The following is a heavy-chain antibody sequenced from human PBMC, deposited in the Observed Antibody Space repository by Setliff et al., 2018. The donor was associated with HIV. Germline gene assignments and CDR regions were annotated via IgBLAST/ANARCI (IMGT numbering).Heavy chain of an antibody. Sequence: ASVKVSCKASGYTFTSYGISWVRQAPGQGPEWMVWISAYNGNTNYAQKLQGRVTMTTDTSTNTAYMELRSLRSDDTAIYYCTRDLGSSGWLSFFDYWGQGTLVTVTS. CDR3: TRDLGSSGWLSFFDY. J-gene: IGHJ4*02. CDR1: GYTFTSYG. D-gene: IGHD6-19*01. CDR2: ISAYNGNT. V-gene: IGHV1-18*01.